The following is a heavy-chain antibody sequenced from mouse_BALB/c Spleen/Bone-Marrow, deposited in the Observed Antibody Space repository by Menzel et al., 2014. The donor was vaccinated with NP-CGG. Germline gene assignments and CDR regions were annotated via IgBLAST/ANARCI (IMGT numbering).Heavy chain of an antibody. CDR3: ARYYYGSSYWYFDV. CDR2: ISYSGST. J-gene: IGHJ1*01. CDR1: GDSITSGY. V-gene: IGHV3-8*02. D-gene: IGHD1-1*01. Sequence: VQLQQSGPSLVKPSQTLSLTCSVTGDSITSGYWNWIRKFPGNKLEYMGYISYSGSTYYNPSLKSRISITRDTSKNQYYLQLNSVTTEDTATYYCARYYYGSSYWYFDVWGAGTTVTVSS.